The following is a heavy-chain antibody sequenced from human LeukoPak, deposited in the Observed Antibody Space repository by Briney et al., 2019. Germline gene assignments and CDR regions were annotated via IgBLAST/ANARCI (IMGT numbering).Heavy chain of an antibody. D-gene: IGHD2-15*01. CDR3: ASPRRGYCSGGSCYFLYFQH. CDR1: GFTFDDYA. CDR2: ISWNSSSI. Sequence: GRSLRLSCAASGFTFDDYAMHWVRQAPGKGLEWVSGISWNSSSIGYADSVKGRFTISRDNAKNSLYLQMNSLRAEDMALYYCASPRRGYCSGGSCYFLYFQHWGQGTLVTVSS. J-gene: IGHJ1*01. V-gene: IGHV3-9*03.